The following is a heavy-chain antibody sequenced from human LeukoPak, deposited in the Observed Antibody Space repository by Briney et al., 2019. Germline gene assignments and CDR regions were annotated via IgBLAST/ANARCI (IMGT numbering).Heavy chain of an antibody. Sequence: GGSLRLSCAASGFTFSSYAMSGVRQAPGKGLEWVSAISGSGGSTYYADSVKGRFTISRDNSKNTLYLQMNSLRAEDTAVYYCAKAGSKWSYLYNWFDPWGQGTLVTVSS. J-gene: IGHJ5*02. CDR1: GFTFSSYA. V-gene: IGHV3-23*01. D-gene: IGHD1-26*01. CDR3: AKAGSKWSYLYNWFDP. CDR2: ISGSGGST.